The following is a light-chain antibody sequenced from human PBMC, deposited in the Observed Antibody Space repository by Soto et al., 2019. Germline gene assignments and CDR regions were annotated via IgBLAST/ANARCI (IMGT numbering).Light chain of an antibody. CDR1: QNVFSS. J-gene: IGKJ4*01. CDR3: HQRSNWPRT. Sequence: EIVLTQSPVTLSLSPGERATLSCRASQNVFSSLAWYQQKPGQAPRLLIYDTSTRATAIPARFRGSGSGTDFTLTISSLEPEDFAVYYCHQRSNWPRTFGGGTKVEIK. V-gene: IGKV3-11*01. CDR2: DTS.